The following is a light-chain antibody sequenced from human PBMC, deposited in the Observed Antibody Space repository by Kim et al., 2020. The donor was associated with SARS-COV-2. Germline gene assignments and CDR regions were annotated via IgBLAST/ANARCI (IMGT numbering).Light chain of an antibody. CDR2: DAS. Sequence: ASVGDRVTITCRASQGISSALAWYQQKPGKAPNLLIYDASSLASGVPSRFSGSGSGTNFTLTISSLQPEDFTTYYCQQFNSYPLTFGGGTKVDIK. J-gene: IGKJ4*01. CDR3: QQFNSYPLT. CDR1: QGISSA. V-gene: IGKV1-13*02.